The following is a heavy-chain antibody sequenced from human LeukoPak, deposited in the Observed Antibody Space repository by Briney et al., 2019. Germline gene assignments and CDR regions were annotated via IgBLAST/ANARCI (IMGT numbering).Heavy chain of an antibody. J-gene: IGHJ5*02. CDR3: AHTYKEMLRGVIITPWFDP. Sequence: SGPTLVNPTQTLTLTCTFSGFSLSTSGVGVGWIRQPPGKALEWLALIFWDDDKRYSPSLKSRLTITKDTSKNQVVLTMTNMDPVDTATYYCAHTYKEMLRGVIITPWFDPWGQGTLVTVSS. CDR2: IFWDDDK. V-gene: IGHV2-5*02. CDR1: GFSLSTSGVG. D-gene: IGHD3-10*01.